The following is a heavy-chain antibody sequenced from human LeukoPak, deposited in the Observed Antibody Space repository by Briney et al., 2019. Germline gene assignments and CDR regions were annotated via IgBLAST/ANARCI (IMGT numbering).Heavy chain of an antibody. D-gene: IGHD1-1*01. V-gene: IGHV3-30*04. CDR1: GFTFSSYA. CDR3: AREIDNWNDSGWFDP. J-gene: IGHJ5*02. Sequence: GGSLRLSCAASGFTFSSYAMHWVRQAPGKGLEWVAVISYDGSNKYYADSVKGRFTISRDNSKYTLYLQMNSLRAEDTAVYYCAREIDNWNDSGWFDPWGQGTLVTVSS. CDR2: ISYDGSNK.